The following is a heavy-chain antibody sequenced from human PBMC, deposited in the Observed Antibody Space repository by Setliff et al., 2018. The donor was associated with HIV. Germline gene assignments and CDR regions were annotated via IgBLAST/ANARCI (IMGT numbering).Heavy chain of an antibody. CDR1: GGSVSRSDYY. CDR2: VHISGSV. V-gene: IGHV4-61*02. Sequence: LSLTCTVSGGSVSRSDYYWSWIRQPAGGGLEWIGRVHISGSVNYNPSLRSRVSISIDTSKNQCSLKLTSVTAADTAVYYCARGGRDGIAWGQGTLVTVSS. J-gene: IGHJ5*02. D-gene: IGHD2-21*01. CDR3: ARGGRDGIA.